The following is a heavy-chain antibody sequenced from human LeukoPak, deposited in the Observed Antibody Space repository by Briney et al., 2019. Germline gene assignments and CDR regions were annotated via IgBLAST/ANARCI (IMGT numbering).Heavy chain of an antibody. V-gene: IGHV4-59*01. Sequence: PSETLSLTCTVSGGSISSYYWSWIRQPPGKGLEWIGYIYYSGSTNYNPSLKSRVTISVDTSKNQFFLKLSSVTAADTAVYYCARVKPLPRHFDYWGQGTLVTVSS. J-gene: IGHJ4*02. CDR2: IYYSGST. CDR1: GGSISSYY. CDR3: ARVKPLPRHFDY.